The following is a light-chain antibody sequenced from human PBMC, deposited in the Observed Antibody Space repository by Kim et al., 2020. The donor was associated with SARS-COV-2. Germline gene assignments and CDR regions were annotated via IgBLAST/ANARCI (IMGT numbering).Light chain of an antibody. CDR1: QSVSSN. J-gene: IGKJ2*02. CDR2: GAS. V-gene: IGKV3-15*01. CDR3: QQYNNWPPGT. Sequence: VSPGERATLSCRASQSVSSNLAWYQQKPSQAPRLLIYGASTRATGIPARFSGSGSGTEFTLTISSLQSEDFAVYYCQQYNNWPPGTFGQGTKLDI.